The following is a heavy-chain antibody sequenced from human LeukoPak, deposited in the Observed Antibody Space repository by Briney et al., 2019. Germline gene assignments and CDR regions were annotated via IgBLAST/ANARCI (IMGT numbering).Heavy chain of an antibody. J-gene: IGHJ6*03. CDR2: MNPNSGNT. CDR3: ARATSVYSGTYGYYYYYYMDV. Sequence: ASVKVSCKASGYTFTSYDINWVRQATGQGLEWMGWMNPNSGNTGYAQKFQGRVTMTRNTSISTAYMELSSLRSEDTAVYYCARATSVYSGTYGYYYYYYMDVWGKGTTVTISS. D-gene: IGHD1-26*01. V-gene: IGHV1-8*01. CDR1: GYTFTSYD.